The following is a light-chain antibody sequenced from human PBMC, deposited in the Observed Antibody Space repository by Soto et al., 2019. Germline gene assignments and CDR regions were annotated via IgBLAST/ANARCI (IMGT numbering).Light chain of an antibody. V-gene: IGKV3-11*01. Sequence: EIVLTQSPATLSLSPGERATLSCRASRSVSGGVAWYQLKPGQPPRLLIYDAPDRATGIPARFSGSGSGTDFTLTISSLEPEDFAVYYCQQRCNWPPVTFGGGTKVEIK. CDR2: DAP. CDR1: RSVSGG. CDR3: QQRCNWPPVT. J-gene: IGKJ4*01.